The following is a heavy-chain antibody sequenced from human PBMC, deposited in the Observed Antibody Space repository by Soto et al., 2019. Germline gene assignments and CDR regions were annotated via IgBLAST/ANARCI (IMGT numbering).Heavy chain of an antibody. Sequence: PGGSLRLSCAASGFTFSSYAMSWVRQAPGKGLEWVSAISGSGGSTYYADSVKGRFTISRDNSKNTLYLQMNSLRAEDTAVYYCAKDRTYYDFWSGLRGHNWFDPWGQGTLVTVSS. V-gene: IGHV3-23*01. J-gene: IGHJ5*02. D-gene: IGHD3-3*01. CDR1: GFTFSSYA. CDR3: AKDRTYYDFWSGLRGHNWFDP. CDR2: ISGSGGST.